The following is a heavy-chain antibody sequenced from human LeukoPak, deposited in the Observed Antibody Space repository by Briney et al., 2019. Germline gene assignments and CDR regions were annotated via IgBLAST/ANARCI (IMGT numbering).Heavy chain of an antibody. Sequence: GGSLRLSCAASGFTFSSYAMHWVRQAPGKGLEWVAVISYDGSNKYHADSVKGRFTISRDNSQNTLFLQMNSLRAEDTAVYYCAKGAVAGLDYWGQGTLVTVSS. CDR2: ISYDGSNK. D-gene: IGHD6-19*01. CDR1: GFTFSSYA. V-gene: IGHV3-30-3*01. J-gene: IGHJ4*02. CDR3: AKGAVAGLDY.